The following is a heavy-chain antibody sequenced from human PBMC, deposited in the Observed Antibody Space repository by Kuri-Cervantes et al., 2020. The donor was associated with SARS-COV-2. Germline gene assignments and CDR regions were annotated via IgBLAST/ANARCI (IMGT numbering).Heavy chain of an antibody. CDR3: ARVRYYDTSDGYYYYYYMDV. V-gene: IGHV4-38-2*01. Sequence: GSLRLSCAVSGYSISSGYYWGWIRQPPGKGLEWIGSIYHSGSTYYNPSLKSRVTISVDTSKNQLSLKLGSVTAADTAVYYCARVRYYDTSDGYYYYYYMDVWGKGTTVTVSS. CDR1: GYSISSGYY. CDR2: IYHSGST. D-gene: IGHD3-22*01. J-gene: IGHJ6*03.